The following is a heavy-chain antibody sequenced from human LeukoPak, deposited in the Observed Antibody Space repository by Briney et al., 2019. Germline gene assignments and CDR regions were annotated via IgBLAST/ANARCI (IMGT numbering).Heavy chain of an antibody. V-gene: IGHV3-7*01. CDR3: ARVLK. CDR2: IKQDGSEK. J-gene: IGHJ4*02. CDR1: EFSVGSNY. Sequence: GGSLRLSCAASEFSVGSNYMTWVRQAPGKGLEWVANIKQDGSEKYYVDSVKGRFTISRDNAKNSLYLQMNSLRAEDTAVYYCARVLKWGQGTLVTVSS.